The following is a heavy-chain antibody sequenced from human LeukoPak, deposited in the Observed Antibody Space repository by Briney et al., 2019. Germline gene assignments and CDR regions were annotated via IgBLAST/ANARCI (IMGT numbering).Heavy chain of an antibody. CDR3: ATESSTFGYWDYSDSASIRLGPFDY. D-gene: IGHD3-22*01. J-gene: IGHJ4*02. Sequence: GASVTVFCKARGYSFSSHSITWLRQAPGQGLEWVGCISSYNGQAHYAQNLQGRVSMTTDTSTNTAYLDLTSLRSDDTAVYYCATESSTFGYWDYSDSASIRLGPFDYWGQGTLVTVSS. CDR2: ISSYNGQA. CDR1: GYSFSSHS. V-gene: IGHV1-18*01.